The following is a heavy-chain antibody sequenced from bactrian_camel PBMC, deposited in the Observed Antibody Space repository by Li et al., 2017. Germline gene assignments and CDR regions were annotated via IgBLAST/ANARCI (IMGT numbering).Heavy chain of an antibody. J-gene: IGHJ4*01. CDR2: IYSDGSIT. CDR1: GITEGTNC. D-gene: IGHD3*01. CDR3: APREYGAYRY. V-gene: IGHV3-2*01. Sequence: HVQLVESGGGSVQAGGSLRLSCELSGITEGTNCIGWFRQAPGKELEWVSSIYSDGSITDYADSVKGRFTISRDNAKNTVYLQMNSLKSEDTATYYCAPREYGAYRYWGQGTQVTVS.